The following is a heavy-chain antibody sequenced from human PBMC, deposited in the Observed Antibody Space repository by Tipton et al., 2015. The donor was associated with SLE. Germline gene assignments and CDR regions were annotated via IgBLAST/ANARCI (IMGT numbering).Heavy chain of an antibody. Sequence: TLSLTCVVSGDSISRGYYWGWIRQPPGKGLEWIGSFHYSGATYSNPSLKSRVTMSLDTSKNQISLKLRSVTVADTAVYYCARTSSPWYFDVWGRGTLVTVSP. CDR2: FHYSGAT. V-gene: IGHV4-38-2*01. CDR1: GDSISRGYY. D-gene: IGHD6-6*01. J-gene: IGHJ2*01. CDR3: ARTSSPWYFDV.